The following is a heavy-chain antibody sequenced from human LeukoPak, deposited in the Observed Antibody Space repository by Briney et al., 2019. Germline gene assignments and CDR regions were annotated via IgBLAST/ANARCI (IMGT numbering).Heavy chain of an antibody. CDR3: ARQGDIVVVPAAIGHSGWYGDSKYYFDY. V-gene: IGHV4-34*01. J-gene: IGHJ4*02. D-gene: IGHD2-2*02. CDR2: VNHSGST. Sequence: SETLSLTCAVYGGSFSDYSWNWIRQPPGKGLEWIGEVNHSGSTNYNPSLKSRVTISVDTSKNQFSLKLSSVTAADTALYYCARQGDIVVVPAAIGHSGWYGDSKYYFDYWGQGTLVTVSS. CDR1: GGSFSDYS.